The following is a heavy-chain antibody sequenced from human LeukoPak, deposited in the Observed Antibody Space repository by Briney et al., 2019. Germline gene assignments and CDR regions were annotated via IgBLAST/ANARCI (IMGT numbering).Heavy chain of an antibody. CDR1: GFTFSSYA. CDR3: AKDRLSVVRGVKYWFDP. D-gene: IGHD3-10*01. Sequence: GGSLRLSCAASGFTFSSYAISLVRQAPGKGLEWVSAISGSGGSTYYADSVKGRFTISRDNSKNTLYLQMNSLRAEDTAVYYCAKDRLSVVRGVKYWFDPWGQGTLVTVSS. V-gene: IGHV3-23*01. CDR2: ISGSGGST. J-gene: IGHJ5*02.